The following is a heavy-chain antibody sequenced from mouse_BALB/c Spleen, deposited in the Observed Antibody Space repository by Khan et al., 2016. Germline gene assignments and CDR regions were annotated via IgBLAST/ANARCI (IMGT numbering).Heavy chain of an antibody. V-gene: IGHV3-6*02. J-gene: IGHJ1*01. CDR1: GYSITSGYY. Sequence: EVQLQESGPGLVKPSQSLSLTCSVTGYSITSGYYWNWIRQFPGNKLEWMGYISYDGSNNYNPYLKSRISITRDTSKNHFFLKLNSVTTEDTATYYCARGGLGPRYFDVWGAGTTVTVSS. D-gene: IGHD4-1*01. CDR2: ISYDGSN. CDR3: ARGGLGPRYFDV.